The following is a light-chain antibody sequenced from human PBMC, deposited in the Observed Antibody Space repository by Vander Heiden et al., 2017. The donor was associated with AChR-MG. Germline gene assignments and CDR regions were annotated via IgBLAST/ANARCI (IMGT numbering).Light chain of an antibody. J-gene: IGKJ2*01. CDR3: QKLDSSPYT. CDR2: AAT. Sequence: IQLTQSPSSLSASVGDRVTITCRASQDISKFLAWYQQKPGKAPDLLIYAATTFLSGVPSRFSGSGSATAFTLTIISLQPEDFATYYCQKLDSSPYTFGQGTKLEIK. CDR1: QDISKF. V-gene: IGKV1-9*01.